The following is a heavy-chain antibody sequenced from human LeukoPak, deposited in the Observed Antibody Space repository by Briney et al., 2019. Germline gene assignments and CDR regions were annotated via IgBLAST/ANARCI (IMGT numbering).Heavy chain of an antibody. Sequence: PGGSLRLSCEASGFTFSRYWMHWVRHAPGKGLVWVSRMNTDGSRTDYADSVKGRFTISRDNAKNTLYLQMNSLGAEDTAVYSCASDFGGSDDYWGQGTLVTVSS. CDR1: GFTFSRYW. CDR3: ASDFGGSDDY. J-gene: IGHJ4*02. CDR2: MNTDGSRT. D-gene: IGHD2-15*01. V-gene: IGHV3-74*01.